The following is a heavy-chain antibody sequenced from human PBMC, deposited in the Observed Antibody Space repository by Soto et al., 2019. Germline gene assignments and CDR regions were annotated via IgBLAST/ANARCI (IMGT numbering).Heavy chain of an antibody. CDR3: ARGAVYTRVTGAARNWFDP. V-gene: IGHV1-2*02. Sequence: QVQLVQSGAEVKKPGASVKVSCKASGYTFTGYYMHWVRQAPGQGLEWMGWINPNSGGTNYAQKFQGRVTMTRDTSFSTAYMELSRLRSDDTAVYYCARGAVYTRVTGAARNWFDPWGQGTLVTVSS. CDR1: GYTFTGYY. CDR2: INPNSGGT. D-gene: IGHD1-1*01. J-gene: IGHJ5*02.